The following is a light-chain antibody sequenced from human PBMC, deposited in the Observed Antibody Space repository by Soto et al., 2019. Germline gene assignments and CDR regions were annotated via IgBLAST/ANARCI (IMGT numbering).Light chain of an antibody. CDR1: QSISSH. J-gene: IGKJ1*01. CDR3: QQTYLTPWT. CDR2: GAS. V-gene: IGKV1-39*01. Sequence: IQMTQSPASLSASVGDRVTISCRASQSISSHLNWYQQKPGKVPKLLIYGASSLHSGVPSRFSGSGSGTDFTLTISSLQPEDFATYYCQQTYLTPWTFGQGTRWIS.